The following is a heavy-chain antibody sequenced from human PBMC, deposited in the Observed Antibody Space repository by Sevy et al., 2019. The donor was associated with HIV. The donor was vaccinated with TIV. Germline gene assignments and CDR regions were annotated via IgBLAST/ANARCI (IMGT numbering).Heavy chain of an antibody. V-gene: IGHV3-23*01. Sequence: GGSLRLSCAASGFTFSTYAMTWVRQAPGKGLEWVSVISYSGGSTYYEDSVRGQFTISRDNSKNTLSLQMNSLSVEDTAVYYCAKDRVSGTYYTGDFDYWGQGTLVTVSS. CDR1: GFTFSTYA. D-gene: IGHD3-10*01. CDR3: AKDRVSGTYYTGDFDY. J-gene: IGHJ4*02. CDR2: ISYSGGST.